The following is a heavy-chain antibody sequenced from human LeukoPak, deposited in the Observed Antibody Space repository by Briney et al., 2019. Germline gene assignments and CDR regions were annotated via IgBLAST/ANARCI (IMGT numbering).Heavy chain of an antibody. CDR3: AKSGYSGYDSAGYYMDV. CDR2: IRYDGSNK. J-gene: IGHJ6*03. Sequence: GGSLRLSCAASGFTFSSYGMHWVRQAPGKGLEWVAFIRYDGSNKYYADSVKGRFTISRDNSKNTLYLQMNSLRAEDTAVYYCAKSGYSGYDSAGYYMDVWGKGTTVTVSS. D-gene: IGHD5-12*01. V-gene: IGHV3-30*02. CDR1: GFTFSSYG.